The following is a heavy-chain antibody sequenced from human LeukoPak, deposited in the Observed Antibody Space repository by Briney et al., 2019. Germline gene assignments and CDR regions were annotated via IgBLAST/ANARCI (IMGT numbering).Heavy chain of an antibody. Sequence: PGGSLRLSCAASGFTFSSYWMSWVRQAPGKGLEWVANIKQDGSEKYYVDSVKGRFTISRDNAKNSLYLQMNSLRAEDTAVYYCANLDFWSGYHLYCWGQGTLVTVSS. V-gene: IGHV3-7*01. D-gene: IGHD3-3*01. J-gene: IGHJ4*02. CDR3: ANLDFWSGYHLYC. CDR1: GFTFSSYW. CDR2: IKQDGSEK.